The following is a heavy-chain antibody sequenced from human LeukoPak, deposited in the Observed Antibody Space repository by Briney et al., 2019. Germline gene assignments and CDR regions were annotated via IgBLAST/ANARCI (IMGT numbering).Heavy chain of an antibody. CDR3: ARGNDYYDYYYYMDV. CDR2: INSGGSST. V-gene: IGHV3-74*01. Sequence: PGGSLRLSCAASGFTFSSYWMHWVRQAPGKGLVWVSRINSGGSSTSYADSVKGRFTISRDNAKNTLYLQMNSLRAEDTAVYYCARGNDYYDYYYYMDVWGKGTTVTVSS. J-gene: IGHJ6*03. D-gene: IGHD3-10*01. CDR1: GFTFSSYW.